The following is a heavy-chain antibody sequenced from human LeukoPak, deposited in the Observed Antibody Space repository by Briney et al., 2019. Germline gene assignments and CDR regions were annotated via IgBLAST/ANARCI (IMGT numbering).Heavy chain of an antibody. J-gene: IGHJ5*02. CDR1: GFTFSSYG. D-gene: IGHD2-2*02. CDR2: IRYDGSNK. Sequence: GGSLRLSCAASGFTFSSYGMHWVRQAPGKGLEWVAFIRYDGSNKYYADSVKGRFTISRDNSKNTLYLQMNSLRAEDTAVYYCARDMTFAAISWLDPWGQGTLITVSS. V-gene: IGHV3-30*02. CDR3: ARDMTFAAISWLDP.